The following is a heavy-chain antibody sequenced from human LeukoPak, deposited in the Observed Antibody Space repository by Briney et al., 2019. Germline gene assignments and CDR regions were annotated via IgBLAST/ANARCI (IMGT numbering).Heavy chain of an antibody. CDR2: ISGSGGST. V-gene: IGHV3-23*01. J-gene: IGHJ4*02. CDR3: AKEETTVTLFDY. CDR1: GFTFSSYA. D-gene: IGHD4-17*01. Sequence: GGSRRFSGAASGFTFSSYAMSWVRQAPGKGLEGVSAISGSGGSTYYADSVKGRFTISRDNSKNTLYLQMNSLRAEDTAVYYCAKEETTVTLFDYWGQGTLVTVSS.